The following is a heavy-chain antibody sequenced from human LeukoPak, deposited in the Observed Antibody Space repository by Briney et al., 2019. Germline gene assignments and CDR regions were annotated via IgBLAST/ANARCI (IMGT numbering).Heavy chain of an antibody. CDR2: INPRGGTT. J-gene: IGHJ4*02. CDR1: GYTFTSYF. Sequence: ASVTVSCMASGYTFTSYFMHWVRQAPGQGLEWMGLINPRGGTTNFPQKFQGRVTMTRDTSTSTVYMELSSLRSEDTAIYYCARDRTHYFESSGYYSRWEYWGQGTLVTVSS. V-gene: IGHV1-46*01. D-gene: IGHD3-22*01. CDR3: ARDRTHYFESSGYYSRWEY.